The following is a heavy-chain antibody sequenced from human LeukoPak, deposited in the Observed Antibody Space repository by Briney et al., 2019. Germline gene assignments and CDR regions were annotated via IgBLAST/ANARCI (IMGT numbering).Heavy chain of an antibody. Sequence: GSLRLSCAASGFTFNNAWMNWVRQAPGKGLERVGRIKSKNVGGTTDYAAPVKGRFTISRDDSKNTVYLQMNSLKIEDTAVYYCTSHAAFDPWGQGTLVTVSS. V-gene: IGHV3-15*01. J-gene: IGHJ5*02. CDR1: GFTFNNAW. CDR2: IKSKNVGGTT. CDR3: TSHAAFDP.